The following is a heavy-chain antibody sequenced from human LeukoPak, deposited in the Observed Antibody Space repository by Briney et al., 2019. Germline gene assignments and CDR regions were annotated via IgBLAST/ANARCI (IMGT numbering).Heavy chain of an antibody. CDR1: GFTFGDYA. V-gene: IGHV3-9*01. Sequence: PGGSLRLSCAASGFTFGDYATHWVRQAPGKGLEWVSGISWNSDSIGYADSVKGRFTISRDNSKNTLYLQMNSLRAADTAVYYCAKVFSNHGYGAFDIWGQGTMVTVSS. CDR2: ISWNSDSI. D-gene: IGHD1-14*01. J-gene: IGHJ3*02. CDR3: AKVFSNHGYGAFDI.